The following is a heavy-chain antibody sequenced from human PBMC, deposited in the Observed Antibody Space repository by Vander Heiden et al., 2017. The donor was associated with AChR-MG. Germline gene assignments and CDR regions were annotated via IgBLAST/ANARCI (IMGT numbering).Heavy chain of an antibody. Sequence: QVQLVQSGAEVKKPGASVKVSCKASGYTFPSYDINWVRQATGQGLEWMGWMNPNSGNTGYAQKFQGRVTMTRNTSISTAYMELSSLRSEDTAVYYCASAVWWVATTKGAFDIWGQGTMVTVSS. CDR2: MNPNSGNT. CDR3: ASAVWWVATTKGAFDI. J-gene: IGHJ3*02. D-gene: IGHD5-12*01. CDR1: GYTFPSYD. V-gene: IGHV1-8*01.